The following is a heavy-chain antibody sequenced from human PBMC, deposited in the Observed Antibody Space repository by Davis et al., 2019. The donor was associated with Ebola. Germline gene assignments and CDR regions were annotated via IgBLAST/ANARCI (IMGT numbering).Heavy chain of an antibody. D-gene: IGHD5-12*01. V-gene: IGHV3-30*03. CDR3: ARDPLVATIGDYYYYYGMDV. Sequence: GGSLRLSCAASGFTFSSYSMNWVRQAPGKGLEWVAVISYDGSNKYYADSVKGRFTISRDNAKNSLYLQMNSLRAEDTAVYYCARDPLVATIGDYYYYYGMDVWGQGTTVTVSS. J-gene: IGHJ6*02. CDR2: ISYDGSNK. CDR1: GFTFSSYS.